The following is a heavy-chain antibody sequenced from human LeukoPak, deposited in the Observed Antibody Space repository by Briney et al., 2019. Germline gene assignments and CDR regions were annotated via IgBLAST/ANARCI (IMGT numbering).Heavy chain of an antibody. CDR1: GGSISSYY. CDR2: IYYSGST. D-gene: IGHD7-27*01. Sequence: PSETLSLTCTVSGGSISSYYWSWIRQPPGKGLEWIGYIYYSGSTNYNPSLKSRVTILVDTSKNLFSLKLTSVTAADTAVFYCARGPPYAPGVLDVWGKGTTVTISS. CDR3: ARGPPYAPGVLDV. V-gene: IGHV4-59*08. J-gene: IGHJ6*04.